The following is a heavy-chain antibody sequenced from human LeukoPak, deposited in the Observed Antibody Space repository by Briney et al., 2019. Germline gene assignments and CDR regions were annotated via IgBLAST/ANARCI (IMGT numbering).Heavy chain of an antibody. D-gene: IGHD2-21*02. V-gene: IGHV4-34*01. CDR3: AREHIVVVTYVPGEFDY. CDR2: INHSGST. Sequence: SETLSLTCAASGVSFSGYYRSWIRQPPGKGLEWIGEINHSGSTIYNPSLKSRFTISVDTSKNQFSLKLSSVTAADTAVYYCAREHIVVVTYVPGEFDYWGQGTQVTVSS. J-gene: IGHJ4*02. CDR1: GVSFSGYY.